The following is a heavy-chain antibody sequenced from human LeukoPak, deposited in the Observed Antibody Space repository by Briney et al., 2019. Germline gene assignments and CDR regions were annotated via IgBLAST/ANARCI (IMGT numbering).Heavy chain of an antibody. D-gene: IGHD4-17*01. V-gene: IGHV4-30-2*01. CDR1: GGSISSGGYY. CDR3: ARVPLPSTTDYYYGMDV. J-gene: IGHJ6*02. Sequence: SQTLSLTCTVSGGSISSGGYYWSWIRQPPGKGLEWIGYIYHSGSTYYNPSLKSRVTISVDTSKNQFSLKLSSVTAADTAVYYCARVPLPSTTDYYYGMDVWGQGTTVTVSS. CDR2: IYHSGST.